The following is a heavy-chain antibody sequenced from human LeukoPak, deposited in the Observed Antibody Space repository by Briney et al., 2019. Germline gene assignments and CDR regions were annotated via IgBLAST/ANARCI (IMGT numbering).Heavy chain of an antibody. CDR2: TYYRSKWYN. D-gene: IGHD6-19*01. CDR3: ARDQTGGWLFDY. J-gene: IGHJ4*02. Sequence: SQTLSLTCAISGDSVSSNISAWHWLRQSPSRGLEWVGRTYYRSKWYNDYAVSVKSRITITPDTSKNQFSLQLSSVTPDDTAVYYRARDQTGGWLFDYWGQGTLVTVSS. CDR1: GDSVSSNISA. V-gene: IGHV6-1*01.